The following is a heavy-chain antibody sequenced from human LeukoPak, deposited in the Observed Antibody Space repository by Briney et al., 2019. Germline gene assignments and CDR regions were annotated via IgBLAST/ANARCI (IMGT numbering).Heavy chain of an antibody. CDR2: INHSGST. Sequence: SETLSLTCAVYGGSFSGYYWSWIRQPPGKGLEWIGEINHSGSTNYNPSLKSRVTISVDTSKNQFSLKLSSVTAAGTAVYYCARGPSRGDSSSWTPDYWGQGTLLTVSS. J-gene: IGHJ4*02. V-gene: IGHV4-34*01. CDR3: ARGPSRGDSSSWTPDY. CDR1: GGSFSGYY. D-gene: IGHD6-13*01.